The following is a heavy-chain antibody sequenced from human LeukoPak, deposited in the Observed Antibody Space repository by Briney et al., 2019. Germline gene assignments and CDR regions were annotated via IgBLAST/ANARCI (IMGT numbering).Heavy chain of an antibody. V-gene: IGHV3-74*01. CDR2: SNGDGRNI. CDR1: GFTCSSYW. D-gene: IGHD3-3*01. CDR3: ASPGGDYDFWSGQYFQH. J-gene: IGHJ1*01. Sequence: GGSLRLSCVASGFTCSSYWLHWVRQDPRKELVWVSRSNGDGRNINYADSVRGRFTISRDNAKNTLYLQMNSLRAEDTAVYYCASPGGDYDFWSGQYFQHWGQGTLVTVSS.